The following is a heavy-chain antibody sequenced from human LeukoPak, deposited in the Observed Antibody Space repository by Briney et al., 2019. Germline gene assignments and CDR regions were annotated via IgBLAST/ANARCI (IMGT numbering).Heavy chain of an antibody. V-gene: IGHV3-30*01. CDR1: GFTFSSYA. Sequence: HPGGSLRLSCAASGFTFSSYAMHWVRQAPGKGLEWVAVISYDGSNKYYADSVKGRFTISRDNSKNTLYLQMNSLRAEDTAVYYCAREGGSGWNHDAFDIWGQGTMVTVSS. CDR3: AREGGSGWNHDAFDI. D-gene: IGHD6-19*01. CDR2: ISYDGSNK. J-gene: IGHJ3*02.